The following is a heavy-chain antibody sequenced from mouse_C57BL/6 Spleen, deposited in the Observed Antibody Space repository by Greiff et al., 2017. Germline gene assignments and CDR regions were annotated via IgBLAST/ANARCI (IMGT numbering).Heavy chain of an antibody. J-gene: IGHJ4*01. CDR3: ARSGLWPPMDY. Sequence: QVQLKESGPELVKPGASVKISCKASGYAFSSSWMNWVKQRPGKGLEWIGRIYPGDGDTNYNGKFKGKATLTADKSSSTAYMQLSSLTSEDSAVYFCARSGLWPPMDYWGQGTSVTVSS. D-gene: IGHD1-1*02. V-gene: IGHV1-82*01. CDR2: IYPGDGDT. CDR1: GYAFSSSW.